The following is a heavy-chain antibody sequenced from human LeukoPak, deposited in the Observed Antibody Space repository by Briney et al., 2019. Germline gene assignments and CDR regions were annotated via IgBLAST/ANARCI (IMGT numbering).Heavy chain of an antibody. CDR2: ISSSSTYI. V-gene: IGHV3-21*01. Sequence: GGSLRLSCAASGFTFTSYRMDWVRQAPGKGLEWVSSISSSSTYIYYADSVKGRFTISRDNARNSLYLQMDSLRAEDTAVYYCARDSGYCSSTGCYVHYFDYWGQGTLVTVSS. CDR3: ARDSGYCSSTGCYVHYFDY. CDR1: GFTFTSYR. D-gene: IGHD2-2*01. J-gene: IGHJ4*02.